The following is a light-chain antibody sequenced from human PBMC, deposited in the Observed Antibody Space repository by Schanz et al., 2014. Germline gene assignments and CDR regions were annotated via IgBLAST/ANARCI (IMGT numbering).Light chain of an antibody. Sequence: EIVMTQSPATLSVSPGERATLSCRASQSVSSYLAWYQQKPGQAPRLLIYDASSRATGVPDRFSGSGSESETDFTLTISRLEPEDFAVYYCQLYGSSPTMHTFGQGTTLEVK. CDR3: QLYGSSPTMHT. CDR1: QSVSSY. V-gene: IGKV3-20*01. J-gene: IGKJ2*01. CDR2: DAS.